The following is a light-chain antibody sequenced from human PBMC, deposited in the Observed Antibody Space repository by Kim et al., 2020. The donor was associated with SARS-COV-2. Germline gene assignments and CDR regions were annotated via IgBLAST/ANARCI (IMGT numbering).Light chain of an antibody. J-gene: IGKJ4*01. Sequence: DIQMTQSPSTLSASVGDRVTITCRASQSISFWLAWYQQKPGKAPKLLIYAASTLQSGVPSRFSGSGSGTEFTLTISSLQPEDFATYYCQQLNSYPRLTFGGGTKVDIK. CDR1: QSISFW. V-gene: IGKV1-9*01. CDR2: AAS. CDR3: QQLNSYPRLT.